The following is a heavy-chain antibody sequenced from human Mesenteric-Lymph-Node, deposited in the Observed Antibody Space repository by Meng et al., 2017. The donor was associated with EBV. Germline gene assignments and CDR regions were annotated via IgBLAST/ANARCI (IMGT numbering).Heavy chain of an antibody. V-gene: IGHV4-4*02. CDR2: IYHGGST. J-gene: IGHJ2*01. D-gene: IGHD1-26*01. Sequence: QVPQQELGPGLVRPSGTPSLTCFVSGGSISSSNWWSWVRQSPGKGLEWIGEIYHGGSTNYNPSLKSRVTMSVDKSQNQFSLKLTSVTAADRAIYYCARGEIVRGEWYFDLWGRGTLVTVSS. CDR1: GGSISSSNW. CDR3: ARGEIVRGEWYFDL.